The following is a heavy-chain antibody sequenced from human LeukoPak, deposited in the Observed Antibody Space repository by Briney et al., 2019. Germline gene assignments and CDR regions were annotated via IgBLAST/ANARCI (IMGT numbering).Heavy chain of an antibody. CDR2: IIPIFGTA. CDR1: GGTFSSYA. CDR3: ARGIVVVPAAMRQDAFDI. V-gene: IGHV1-69*13. J-gene: IGHJ3*02. Sequence: WASVKVSCKASGGTFSSYAISWVRQAPGQGLEWMGGIIPIFGTANYAQKFQGRVTITADESTSTAYMGLSSLRSEDTAVYYCARGIVVVPAAMRQDAFDIWGQGTMVTVSS. D-gene: IGHD2-2*01.